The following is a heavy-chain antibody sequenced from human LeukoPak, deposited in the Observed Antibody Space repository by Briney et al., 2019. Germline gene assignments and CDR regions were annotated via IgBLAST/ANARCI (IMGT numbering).Heavy chain of an antibody. CDR3: AKWGSGSYYKGSFDY. CDR1: GFTFSSYG. J-gene: IGHJ4*02. D-gene: IGHD3-10*01. V-gene: IGHV3-23*01. CDR2: ISGSGENT. Sequence: GGSLRLSCAASGFTFSSYGFHWVRQAPGKGLEWVSTISGSGENTYYADSVKGRFTISRDNSKNTLYLQMYSLRVEDTAVYYCAKWGSGSYYKGSFDYWGQGTLVTVSS.